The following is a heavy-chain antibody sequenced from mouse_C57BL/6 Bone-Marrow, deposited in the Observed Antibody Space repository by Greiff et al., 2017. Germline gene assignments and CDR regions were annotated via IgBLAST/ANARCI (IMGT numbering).Heavy chain of an antibody. Sequence: VQLQQSGAELVRPGASVKLSCTASGFNIKDYYMHWVKQRPEQGLEWIGRIDPEDGDTESAPKFQGKATMTADTSSNTAYLQLSSLPSEDTAVYYCTTPFYDGYSHWYFDVWGTGTTVTVSS. CDR3: TTPFYDGYSHWYFDV. V-gene: IGHV14-1*01. D-gene: IGHD2-3*01. CDR2: IDPEDGDT. CDR1: GFNIKDYY. J-gene: IGHJ1*03.